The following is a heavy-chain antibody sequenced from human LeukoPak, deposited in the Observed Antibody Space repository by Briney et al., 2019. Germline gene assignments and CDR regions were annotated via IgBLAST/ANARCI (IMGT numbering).Heavy chain of an antibody. J-gene: IGHJ4*02. Sequence: GGSLRLSCAASGFTFSNYWMSWVRQAPGKGLEWVANMKQDGSETYYVDSVKGRFSISRDNAKNSLYLQMNSLRAQDTAVYYCARDKIVGATHFDYWGQGALVTVSS. CDR3: ARDKIVGATHFDY. CDR2: MKQDGSET. CDR1: GFTFSNYW. V-gene: IGHV3-7*01. D-gene: IGHD1-26*01.